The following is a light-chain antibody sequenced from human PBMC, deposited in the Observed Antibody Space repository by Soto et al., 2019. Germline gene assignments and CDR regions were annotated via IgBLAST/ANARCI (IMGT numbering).Light chain of an antibody. CDR3: QQYGSSVT. J-gene: IGKJ5*01. Sequence: EIVLTQSPGTLSLSPGERATLSCRASQRVSGNFLAWYQEKPGQTPRLLIYGASSRATGIPDRFSGGGSGTDFTLTISRLEPEDFAVYYCQQYGSSVTFGQGTRLEIK. CDR1: QRVSGNF. CDR2: GAS. V-gene: IGKV3-20*01.